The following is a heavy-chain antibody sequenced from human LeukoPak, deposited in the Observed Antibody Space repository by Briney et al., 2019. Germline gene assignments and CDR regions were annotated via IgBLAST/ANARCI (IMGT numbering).Heavy chain of an antibody. CDR1: GFTFSSYG. V-gene: IGHV3-48*02. Sequence: GGSLRLSCAASGFTFSSYGMHWVRQAPGKGLEWVSCISSDSATIYYADSVKGRFSISRDNAKNSLDLQMNSLRDEDTAVYYCARGGYSWDVWGQGTTVTVSS. CDR2: ISSDSATI. D-gene: IGHD3-16*02. J-gene: IGHJ6*02. CDR3: ARGGYSWDV.